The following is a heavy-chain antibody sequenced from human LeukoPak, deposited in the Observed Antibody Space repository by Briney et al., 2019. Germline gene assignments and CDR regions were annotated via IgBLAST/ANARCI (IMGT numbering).Heavy chain of an antibody. J-gene: IGHJ4*02. CDR3: VRDKEHFDVDY. D-gene: IGHD3-9*01. CDR2: VDYSGNT. V-gene: IGHV4-59*12. Sequence: PSETLSLTCTVSDGSISSYYWSWIRQPPGKVLEWIGSVDYSGNTYYRPSLKSRLTISLDTSKNQFSLKLTSVTAADTAMYYCVRDKEHFDVDYWGQGTLVTVSS. CDR1: DGSISSYY.